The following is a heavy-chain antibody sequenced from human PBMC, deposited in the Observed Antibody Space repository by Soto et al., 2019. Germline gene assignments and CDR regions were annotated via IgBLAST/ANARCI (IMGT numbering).Heavy chain of an antibody. Sequence: PGGSLRLSCAASGFRDGFPFSDYDMHWVRQAPGKGLEWVALISFDGSTKNYVDSVEGRFTISRDNSRDTLFLQMDSLRPEDTAVYYCAKNSFSGSKRILDSWGQGTLVTVPS. D-gene: IGHD1-26*01. CDR2: ISFDGSTK. CDR3: AKNSFSGSKRILDS. CDR1: GFRDGFPFSDYD. V-gene: IGHV3-30*18. J-gene: IGHJ4*02.